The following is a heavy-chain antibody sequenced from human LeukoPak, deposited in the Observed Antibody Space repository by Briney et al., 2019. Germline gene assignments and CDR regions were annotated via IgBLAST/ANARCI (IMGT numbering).Heavy chain of an antibody. CDR3: ARGPYYYGSGTQGGMDV. Sequence: GESLKISCKGSGYSFTSYWIGWVRQMPGKGLEWMGIIYPGDSDTRYSPSFQGQVTISADKSISTAYLQWSSLKASDTAMYYWARGPYYYGSGTQGGMDVWGQGTTVTVSS. D-gene: IGHD3-10*01. CDR1: GYSFTSYW. J-gene: IGHJ6*02. V-gene: IGHV5-51*01. CDR2: IYPGDSDT.